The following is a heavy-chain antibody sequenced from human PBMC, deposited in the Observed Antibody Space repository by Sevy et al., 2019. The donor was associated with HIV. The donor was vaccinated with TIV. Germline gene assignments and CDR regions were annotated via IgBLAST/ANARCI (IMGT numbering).Heavy chain of an antibody. J-gene: IGHJ4*02. D-gene: IGHD7-27*01. V-gene: IGHV3-30-3*01. CDR1: GFTFSSYA. CDR3: ARPILLTGDVFDY. Sequence: GGSLRLSCAASGFTFSSYAMHWVRQAPGKGLEWVAVISYDGSNKYYADSVKGRFTISRDNSKNTLYLQMNSLRAVDTAVYYCARPILLTGDVFDYWGQGTLVTVSS. CDR2: ISYDGSNK.